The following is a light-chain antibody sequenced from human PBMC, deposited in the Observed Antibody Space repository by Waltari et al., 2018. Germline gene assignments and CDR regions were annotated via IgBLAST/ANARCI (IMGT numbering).Light chain of an antibody. Sequence: PGQSITISCTGTSSDVGAYNFVSWYQQHPGKAPHLIIYEVSERPPGVSNRFSGSKSDNTASLTISGLQAEDEADDYCSSYTTSTAPGVFGAGTKVTVL. CDR1: SSDVGAYNF. CDR2: EVS. V-gene: IGLV2-14*01. J-gene: IGLJ1*01. CDR3: SSYTTSTAPGV.